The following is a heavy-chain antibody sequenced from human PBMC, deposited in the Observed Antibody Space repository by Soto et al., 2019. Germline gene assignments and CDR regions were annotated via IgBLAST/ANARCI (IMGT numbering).Heavy chain of an antibody. V-gene: IGHV1-18*01. CDR1: GYTFTSYG. D-gene: IGHD2-15*01. CDR3: ARDGGPAILASGAFDY. J-gene: IGHJ4*02. Sequence: QVQLVQSGAEVKKPGASVKVSCKASGYTFTSYGISWVRQAPGQGLEWMGWISAYNGNTNYAQKLQGRVTMPTDTSTSTADMELRSLRSDDTAVYYCARDGGPAILASGAFDYWGQGTLVTVSS. CDR2: ISAYNGNT.